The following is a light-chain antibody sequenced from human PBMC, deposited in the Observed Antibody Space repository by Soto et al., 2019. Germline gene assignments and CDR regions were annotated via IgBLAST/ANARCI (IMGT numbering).Light chain of an antibody. CDR3: QQYGSSQFT. V-gene: IGKV3-20*01. J-gene: IGKJ3*01. CDR2: AAS. CDR1: QSVSSSY. Sequence: EIVLTQSPGTLSLSPGERATLSCRASQSVSSSYLAWYQQKPGQAPRLLIYAASSRATGIPSRFSGSGSGTDFTLTISRLEPEDFAVYYCQQYGSSQFTFGPGTKVDIK.